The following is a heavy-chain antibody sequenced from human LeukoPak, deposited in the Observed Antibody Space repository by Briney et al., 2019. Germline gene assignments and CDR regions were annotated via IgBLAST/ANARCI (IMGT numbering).Heavy chain of an antibody. CDR3: AREGYSSSWSDAFDI. CDR2: IIPIFGTA. D-gene: IGHD6-13*01. V-gene: IGHV1-69*13. CDR1: GGTFSSYA. J-gene: IGHJ3*02. Sequence: ASVTVSCKASGGTFSSYAISWVRQAPGQGLEWMGGIIPIFGTANYAQMFQGRVTITADESTSTAYMELSSLRYEDTAVYYCAREGYSSSWSDAFDIWGQGAMVTVSS.